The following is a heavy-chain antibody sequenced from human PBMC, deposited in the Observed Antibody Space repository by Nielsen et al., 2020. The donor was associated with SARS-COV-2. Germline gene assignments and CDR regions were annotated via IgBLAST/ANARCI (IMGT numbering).Heavy chain of an antibody. CDR2: ISYDGSNK. CDR3: ASGVDP. CDR1: GFTFSSYS. Sequence: GESLKISCAASGFTFSSYSMRWVRQAPGKGLEWVAVISYDGSNKYYADSVKGRFTISRDNSKNTLYLQMNSLRAEDTAVYYCASGVDPWGQGTLVTVSS. J-gene: IGHJ5*02. D-gene: IGHD5-12*01. V-gene: IGHV3-30*03.